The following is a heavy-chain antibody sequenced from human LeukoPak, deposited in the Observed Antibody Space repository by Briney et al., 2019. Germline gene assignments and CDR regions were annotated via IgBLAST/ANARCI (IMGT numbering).Heavy chain of an antibody. Sequence: ASVKVSCKASGYTFTSYAMHWVRQAPGQRLEWMGWINAGNGNTKYSQKFQGRVTITRDTSASTAYMELSSLRSEDTAVYYCAGVSYDYVWGSYRSNWSDPWGQGTLVTVSS. D-gene: IGHD3-16*02. CDR3: AGVSYDYVWGSYRSNWSDP. CDR2: INAGNGNT. V-gene: IGHV1-3*01. J-gene: IGHJ5*02. CDR1: GYTFTSYA.